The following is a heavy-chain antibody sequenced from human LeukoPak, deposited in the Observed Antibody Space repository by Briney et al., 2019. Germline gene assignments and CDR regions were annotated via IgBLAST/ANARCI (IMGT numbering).Heavy chain of an antibody. V-gene: IGHV3-23*01. CDR2: ISGSGGST. Sequence: GGSLRLSCAASGFTFSSYAMSWVRQAPGKGLEWVSAISGSGGSTYYADSVKGRFTISRDNSKNTLYLQMNSLRAEDTAVYYCAKGCDSSGYCPLDYWGQGTLVTVSS. CDR3: AKGCDSSGYCPLDY. J-gene: IGHJ4*02. CDR1: GFTFSSYA. D-gene: IGHD3-22*01.